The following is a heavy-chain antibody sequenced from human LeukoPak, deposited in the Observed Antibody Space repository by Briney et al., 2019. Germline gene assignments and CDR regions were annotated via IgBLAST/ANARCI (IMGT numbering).Heavy chain of an antibody. CDR1: GFTFDDYA. D-gene: IGHD5-18*01. J-gene: IGHJ6*02. CDR3: AKDIAGYSYGYGYYYYGMDV. V-gene: IGHV3-9*01. Sequence: GGSLRLPCAASGFTFDDYAMHWVRQAPGKGLEWVSGISWNSGSIGYADSVKGRFTISRDNSKNSLYLQMNSLRTEDTALYYCAKDIAGYSYGYGYYYYGMDVWGQGTTVTVSS. CDR2: ISWNSGSI.